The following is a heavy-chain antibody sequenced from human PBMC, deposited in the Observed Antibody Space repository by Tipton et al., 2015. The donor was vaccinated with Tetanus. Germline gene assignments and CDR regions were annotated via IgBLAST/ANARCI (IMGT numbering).Heavy chain of an antibody. J-gene: IGHJ4*02. CDR1: GYTFDTYW. V-gene: IGHV5-51*01. D-gene: IGHD6-6*01. CDR3: ARLHLRTYASSSGY. CDR2: IYPGDSDT. Sequence: QLVQSGAELKKPGESLKISCKCSGYTFDTYWIAWVRQMPGEGLEWMGIIYPGDSDTRYSPSFQGHVTMSADKSINTAYLQWSSLKASDTAMYFCARLHLRTYASSSGYWGQGTLVTVSS.